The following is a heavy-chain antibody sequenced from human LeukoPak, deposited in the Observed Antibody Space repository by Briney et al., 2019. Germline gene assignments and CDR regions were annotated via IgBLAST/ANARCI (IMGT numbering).Heavy chain of an antibody. D-gene: IGHD6-25*01. V-gene: IGHV6-1*01. CDR3: ARGGHFDY. CDR1: GDSVSSNSAA. Sequence: SQTLSVTCAIYGDSVSSNSAAWNWIRQSPSRGLEWLGRTYYRSKWHNDYALSVKSRISINPDTSKNQFSLQLNSVTPEDTAVYYCARGGHFDYWGQGTLVTVSS. J-gene: IGHJ4*02. CDR2: TYYRSKWHN.